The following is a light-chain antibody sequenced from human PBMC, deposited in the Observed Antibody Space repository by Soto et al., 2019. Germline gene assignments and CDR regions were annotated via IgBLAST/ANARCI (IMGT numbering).Light chain of an antibody. J-gene: IGKJ1*01. Sequence: EIVMTLSPATLSVSPGERATLSCRASQSVSSNLAWYQQKPGQAPRLLIYGASTRATGIPARFSGSGSGTEFTLTISSLQSEDFAVYYCQQYNNWRTFGQGTKV. CDR2: GAS. CDR1: QSVSSN. V-gene: IGKV3-15*01. CDR3: QQYNNWRT.